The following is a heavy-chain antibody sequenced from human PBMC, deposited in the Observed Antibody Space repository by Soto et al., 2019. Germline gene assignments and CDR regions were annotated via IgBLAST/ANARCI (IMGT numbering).Heavy chain of an antibody. CDR3: ARDSIPGSSPGYYFDY. J-gene: IGHJ4*02. CDR1: GFTFSSYA. CDR2: ISSNGGST. D-gene: IGHD6-13*01. V-gene: IGHV3-64*01. Sequence: GGSLRLSCAASGFTFSSYAMHWVRQDPGKGLEYVSAISSNGGSTYYANSVKGRFTISRDNSKNTLYLQMGSLRAEDMAVYYCARDSIPGSSPGYYFDYWGQGTLVTVSS.